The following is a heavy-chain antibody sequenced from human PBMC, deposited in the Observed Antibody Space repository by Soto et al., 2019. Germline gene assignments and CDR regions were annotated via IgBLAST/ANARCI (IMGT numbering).Heavy chain of an antibody. D-gene: IGHD3-16*02. J-gene: IGHJ4*02. CDR2: ISPYNGDT. V-gene: IGHV1-18*04. Sequence: ASVKVSCKASGYTFTSYCISWVRQAPGQGLEWMGWISPYNGDTNHAQKLQGRVTMTTDTSTSTAYMELRSLRSDDTAVYYCARGNVGGIGFDYWGQGTLVTVSS. CDR3: ARGNVGGIGFDY. CDR1: GYTFTSYC.